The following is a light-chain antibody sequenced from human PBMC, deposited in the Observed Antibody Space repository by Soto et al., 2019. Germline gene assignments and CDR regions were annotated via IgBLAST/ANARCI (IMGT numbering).Light chain of an antibody. CDR3: AAWDDTPNGPV. J-gene: IGLJ3*02. Sequence: QSALTQPRSVSGSPGQSVTISCTGTSSDVGGYNYVSWYQQHPGKAPKLMIYDVSKRPSGVPDRFSASKSGTSASLAISGLQSEDEADYYCAAWDDTPNGPVFGGGTKLTVL. V-gene: IGLV2-11*01. CDR2: DVS. CDR1: SSDVGGYNY.